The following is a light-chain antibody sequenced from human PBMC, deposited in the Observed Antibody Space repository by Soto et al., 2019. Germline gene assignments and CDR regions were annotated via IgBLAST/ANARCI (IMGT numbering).Light chain of an antibody. CDR1: SSNIGSDY. V-gene: IGLV1-47*01. Sequence: QSVLTQPPSASGTPGQSVTISCSGSSSNIGSDYVYWFQLLPGTAPRLLISRDVQRPSGVSDRFSGSKSGTSGSLAISGLRTEDEADYYCAAWDDTLSGWVFGGGTKVTVL. J-gene: IGLJ3*02. CDR3: AAWDDTLSGWV. CDR2: RDV.